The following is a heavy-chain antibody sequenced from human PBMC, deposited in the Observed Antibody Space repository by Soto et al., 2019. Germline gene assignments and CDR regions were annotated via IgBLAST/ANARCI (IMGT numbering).Heavy chain of an antibody. CDR2: IYYSGST. CDR3: ARHSKYYGSGSYFDD. J-gene: IGHJ4*02. Sequence: SATLPLTCTVSGGSISSSNYYLGWIRHRPGKGLEWIGSIYYSGSTYYNPSLKSRVTISVDTSKNQFSLKLSSVTAADTAVYYCARHSKYYGSGSYFDDWGQGTLVTVS. D-gene: IGHD3-10*01. V-gene: IGHV4-39*01. CDR1: GGSISSSNYY.